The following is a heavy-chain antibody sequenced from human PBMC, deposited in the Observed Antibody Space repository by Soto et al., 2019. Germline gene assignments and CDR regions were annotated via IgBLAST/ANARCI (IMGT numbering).Heavy chain of an antibody. CDR1: GFTFSSYA. CDR2: ISYDGSNK. Sequence: QVQLVESGGGVVQPGRSLRLSCAASGFTFSSYAMHWVRQAPGKGLEWVAVISYDGSNKYYADSVKGRFTISRDNSKNTLYLQMNSLRAEDTAVYYCARAYCSSISCYFYYGMDVWGQGTTVTVSS. D-gene: IGHD2-2*01. J-gene: IGHJ6*02. CDR3: ARAYCSSISCYFYYGMDV. V-gene: IGHV3-30-3*01.